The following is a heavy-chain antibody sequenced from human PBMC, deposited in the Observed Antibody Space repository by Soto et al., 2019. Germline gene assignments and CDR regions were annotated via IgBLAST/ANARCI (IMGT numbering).Heavy chain of an antibody. CDR3: ARENDPGNWFDP. J-gene: IGHJ5*02. V-gene: IGHV3-21*01. D-gene: IGHD1-1*01. CDR1: VFTFSSYS. CDR2: ISSSSSYI. Sequence: WGSLRISCVSSVFTFSSYSMNWVRQAPGKGLEWVSSISSSSSYIYYADSVKGRFTISRDNAKNSLYLQMNSLRAEDTAVYYCARENDPGNWFDPWGQGTMVTVSS.